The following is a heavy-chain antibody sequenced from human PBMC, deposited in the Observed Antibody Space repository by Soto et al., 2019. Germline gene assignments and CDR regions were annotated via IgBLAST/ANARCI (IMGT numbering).Heavy chain of an antibody. D-gene: IGHD3-16*02. CDR3: ARAGYDYVWGSYRYVDY. Sequence: QVQLVESGGGLVKPGGSLRLSCAASGFTFSDYYMSWIRQAPGKGLEWVSYISSSSSYTNYADSVKGRFTISRDNAKNSLYLQMNSLRAEDTAVYSCARAGYDYVWGSYRYVDYWGQGTLVTVAS. CDR1: GFTFSDYY. J-gene: IGHJ4*02. CDR2: ISSSSSYT. V-gene: IGHV3-11*06.